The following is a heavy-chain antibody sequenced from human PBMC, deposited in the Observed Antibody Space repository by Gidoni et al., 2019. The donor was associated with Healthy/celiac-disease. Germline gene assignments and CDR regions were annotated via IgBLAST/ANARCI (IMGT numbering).Heavy chain of an antibody. CDR1: GFTFSSYS. CDR3: ARDLLYSSSWYETNFDY. CDR2: ISSSSSYI. V-gene: IGHV3-21*01. Sequence: GGLVKPGGSLRLSCAASGFTFSSYSMNWVRQAPGKGLEWVSSISSSSSYIYYADSVKGRFTISRDNAKNSLYLQMNSLRAEDTAVYYCARDLLYSSSWYETNFDYWGQGTLVTVSS. D-gene: IGHD6-13*01. J-gene: IGHJ4*02.